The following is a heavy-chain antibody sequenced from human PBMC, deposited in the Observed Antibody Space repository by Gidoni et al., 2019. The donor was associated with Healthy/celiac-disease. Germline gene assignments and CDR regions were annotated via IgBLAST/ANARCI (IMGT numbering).Heavy chain of an antibody. D-gene: IGHD2-2*02. V-gene: IGHV1-69*01. CDR3: ARDHRENQLLYVSFN. CDR1: GVTFSSYA. J-gene: IGHJ4*02. Sequence: QVQLVQSGAEVKKPGSSVKVSCKASGVTFSSYAISWVRQAPGQGLEWMGGIIPIFGTANYAQKFQGRVTITADESTSTAYMELSSLRSEDTAVYYCARDHRENQLLYVSFNWGQGTLVTVSS. CDR2: IIPIFGTA.